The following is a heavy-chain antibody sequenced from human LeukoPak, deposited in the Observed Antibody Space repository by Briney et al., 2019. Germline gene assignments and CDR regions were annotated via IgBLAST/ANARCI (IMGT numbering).Heavy chain of an antibody. CDR2: ISSNGAST. V-gene: IGHV3-23*01. CDR1: GFTFSNYA. CDR3: ARRALGSYYGYYFDY. J-gene: IGHJ4*02. D-gene: IGHD1-26*01. Sequence: GGSLRLSCAASGFTFSNYAMSWVRQAPGKGLEWVSGISSNGASTYYGDSMKGRFTISRGNSKNTVYLQMNSLRAEDAAVYYCARRALGSYYGYYFDYWGQGTLVTVSS.